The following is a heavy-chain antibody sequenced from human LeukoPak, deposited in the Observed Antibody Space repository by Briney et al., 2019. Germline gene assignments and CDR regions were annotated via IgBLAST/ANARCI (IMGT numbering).Heavy chain of an antibody. Sequence: GASVKVSCKASGYTFTSYYMHWVRQAPGQGLEWMGIINPSGGSTSYAQKFQGRVTMTRDTSTSTVYMELNSLRSGDTAVYYCARGPYRGGAVGATSDFDYWGQGTLVAVSS. D-gene: IGHD1-26*01. CDR1: GYTFTSYY. J-gene: IGHJ4*02. CDR3: ARGPYRGGAVGATSDFDY. V-gene: IGHV1-46*01. CDR2: INPSGGST.